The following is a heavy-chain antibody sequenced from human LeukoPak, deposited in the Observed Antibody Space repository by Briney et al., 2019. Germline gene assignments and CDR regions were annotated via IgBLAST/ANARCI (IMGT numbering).Heavy chain of an antibody. CDR2: IWYDGSNK. V-gene: IGHV3-33*01. CDR3: ARERTLYVSGSGYGMDV. Sequence: PGGSLRLSCAASGFAFSSYGMHWVRQAPGKGLEWVALIWYDGSNKYYADSVKGRFTTSRDSSKNTLYLGMSSLRAEDTAVYFCARERTLYVSGSGYGMDVWGQGTTVTVSS. J-gene: IGHJ6*02. CDR1: GFAFSSYG. D-gene: IGHD3-10*01.